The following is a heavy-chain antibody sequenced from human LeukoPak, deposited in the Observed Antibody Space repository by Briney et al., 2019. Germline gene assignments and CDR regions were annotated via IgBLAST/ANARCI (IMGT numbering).Heavy chain of an antibody. Sequence: PSETLSLTCTVSGGSISSYYWSWIRQPPGKGLEWIGYIYYSGSTNYNPSLKSRVTISVDTSKNQFSLKLSSVTAADTAVYYCARKAGGGYADYWGQGTLVTVSS. J-gene: IGHJ4*02. V-gene: IGHV4-59*01. CDR1: GGSISSYY. D-gene: IGHD2-8*02. CDR3: ARKAGGGYADY. CDR2: IYYSGST.